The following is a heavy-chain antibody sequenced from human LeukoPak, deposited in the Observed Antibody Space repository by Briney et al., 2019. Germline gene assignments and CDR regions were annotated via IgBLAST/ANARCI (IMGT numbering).Heavy chain of an antibody. V-gene: IGHV1-18*04. CDR2: ISAYNGNT. CDR3: ARCFYGSGSYYYQDWFDP. CDR1: GYTFTSYG. D-gene: IGHD3-10*01. J-gene: IGHJ5*02. Sequence: ASVKVSCKASGYTFTSYGISCVRQAPGHGLEWRGWISAYNGNTNYAQKLHGRVTMTTDTSTSTAYMELRSLRSDDTAVYYCARCFYGSGSYYYQDWFDPWGQGTLVTVSS.